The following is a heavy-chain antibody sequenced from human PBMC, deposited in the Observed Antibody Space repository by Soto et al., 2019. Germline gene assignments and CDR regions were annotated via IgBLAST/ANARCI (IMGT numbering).Heavy chain of an antibody. CDR2: IYYSGST. CDR3: SRAPLERTIFELVIPFEP. CDR1: GGSISSGDYY. Sequence: SEAVSLTCTVSGGSISSGDYYWSWIRQPPGKGLEWTGYIYYSGSTYYNPSLKSRVTISVDTSRNQFSLQLSAVTAAGKAVYYCSRAPLERTIFELVIPFEPGGQGTLVTVFS. J-gene: IGHJ5*01. D-gene: IGHD3-3*01. V-gene: IGHV4-30-4*01.